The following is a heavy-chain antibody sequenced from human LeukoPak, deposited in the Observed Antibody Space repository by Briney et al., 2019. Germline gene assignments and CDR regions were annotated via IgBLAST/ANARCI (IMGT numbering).Heavy chain of an antibody. D-gene: IGHD3-10*01. CDR3: ARDGVLWFGELFPDY. CDR2: IYYSGST. V-gene: IGHV4-59*01. Sequence: PSETLSLTCTVSGGSISSYYWSWIRQPPGKGLEWIGYIYYSGSTNYNPSLKSRVTISVDTSKNQFSLKLSSVTAADTAVYYCARDGVLWFGELFPDYWGQGTLVTVSS. CDR1: GGSISSYY. J-gene: IGHJ4*02.